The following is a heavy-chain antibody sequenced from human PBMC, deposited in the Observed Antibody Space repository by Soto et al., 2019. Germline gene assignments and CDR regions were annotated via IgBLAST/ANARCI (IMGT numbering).Heavy chain of an antibody. D-gene: IGHD7-27*01. CDR3: AKHRTLSGGAGGYYYYYGMDV. CDR2: ISYDGSNK. V-gene: IGHV3-30*18. J-gene: IGHJ6*02. Sequence: GGSLRLSCAASGFTFSSYGMHWVRQAPGKGLEWVVVISYDGSNKYYADSVKGRFTISRDNSKNTLYLQMNSLRAEDTAVYYCAKHRTLSGGAGGYYYYYGMDVWGQGTTVTVSS. CDR1: GFTFSSYG.